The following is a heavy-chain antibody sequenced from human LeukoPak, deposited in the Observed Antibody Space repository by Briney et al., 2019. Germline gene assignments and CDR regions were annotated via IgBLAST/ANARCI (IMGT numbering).Heavy chain of an antibody. Sequence: NPSETLSLTCAVYGGSFSGYYWSWIRQPPGKGLEWIGEINHSGSTNYNPSLKSRVTISEDTSKNQFSLKLSSVTATDTAVYYCARQLYSSGSYYAPMDVWGKGTTVTVSS. CDR3: ARQLYSSGSYYAPMDV. CDR2: INHSGST. CDR1: GGSFSGYY. V-gene: IGHV4-34*01. D-gene: IGHD3-10*01. J-gene: IGHJ6*03.